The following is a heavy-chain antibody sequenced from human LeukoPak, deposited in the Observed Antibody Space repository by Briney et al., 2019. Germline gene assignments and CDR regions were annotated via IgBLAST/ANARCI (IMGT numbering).Heavy chain of an antibody. Sequence: SETLSLTCTVSGGSISSYYWSWIRQPPGKGLEWIGYIYYSGSTNYDPSLKSRVTISVDTSKNQFSLKLSSVTAADTAVYYCARRRYYGSGSYGYDYWGQGTLVTVSS. CDR3: ARRRYYGSGSYGYDY. CDR1: GGSISSYY. J-gene: IGHJ4*02. V-gene: IGHV4-59*08. CDR2: IYYSGST. D-gene: IGHD3-10*01.